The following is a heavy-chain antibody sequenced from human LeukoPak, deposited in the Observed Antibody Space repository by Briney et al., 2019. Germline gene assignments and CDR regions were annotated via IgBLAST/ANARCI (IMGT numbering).Heavy chain of an antibody. V-gene: IGHV1-69*04. J-gene: IGHJ4*02. D-gene: IGHD5-12*01. CDR3: ATEPSRSYSFDHLDF. CDR1: GGTFNSYA. Sequence: SVTVSCKTFGGTFNSYAISWVRQAPGQGLEWMGRVVPMFGIRNYPQTFRGRVNITADKATNTVYMELRSLRAEDTAIYYCATEPSRSYSFDHLDFWGLGTPVTVSS. CDR2: VVPMFGIR.